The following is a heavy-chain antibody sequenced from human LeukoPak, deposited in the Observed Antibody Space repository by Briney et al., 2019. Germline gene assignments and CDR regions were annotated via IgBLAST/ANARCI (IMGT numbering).Heavy chain of an antibody. CDR1: GYTFTSYA. CDR2: INAGNGNT. CDR3: ARDRRGTMIVVVPDY. V-gene: IGHV1-3*01. D-gene: IGHD3-22*01. J-gene: IGHJ4*02. Sequence: ASVKVSCKASGYTFTSYAMHWVRQAPGQRLEWMGWINAGNGNTKYSQKFQGRVTITRDTSASTAYMELSSLRSGDTAVYYCARDRRGTMIVVVPDYWGQGTLVTVSS.